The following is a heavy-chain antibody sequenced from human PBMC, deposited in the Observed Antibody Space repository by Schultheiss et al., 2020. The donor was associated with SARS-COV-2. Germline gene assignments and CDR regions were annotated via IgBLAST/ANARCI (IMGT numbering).Heavy chain of an antibody. Sequence: GGSLRLSCAASGFTFSIYAMSWVRQAPGKGLEWVSAISGSGGSTYYADSVKGRFTISRDNSKKTLYLQMNSLRVEDTAVYYCAREGPLYLDYWGQGTLVTVSS. CDR2: ISGSGGST. CDR1: GFTFSIYA. J-gene: IGHJ4*02. D-gene: IGHD3-10*01. CDR3: AREGPLYLDY. V-gene: IGHV3-23*01.